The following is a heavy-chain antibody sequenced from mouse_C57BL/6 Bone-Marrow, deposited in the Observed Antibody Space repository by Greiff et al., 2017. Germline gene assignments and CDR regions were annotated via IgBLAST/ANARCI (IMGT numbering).Heavy chain of an antibody. Sequence: LVESGSELARPGASVKLSCTASGYTFTSYGLSWVKQRTGQGLEWIGEIYTRSGNTYYNAKVTGKATLTADNSSSTAYMELRSLTSEDSAVYFWARCGLRYYYGSSSWGQGTTLTVSS. CDR3: ARCGLRYYYGSSS. D-gene: IGHD1-1*01. CDR1: GYTFTSYG. CDR2: IYTRSGNT. J-gene: IGHJ2*01. V-gene: IGHV1-81*01.